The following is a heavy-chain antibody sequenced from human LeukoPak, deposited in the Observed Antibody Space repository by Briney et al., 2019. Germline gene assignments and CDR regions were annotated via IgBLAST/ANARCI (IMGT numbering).Heavy chain of an antibody. V-gene: IGHV4-59*11. D-gene: IGHD3-10*01. CDR2: VFYTGSS. Sequence: PSETLSLTCTVSGGSINTHYWSWIRQPPGKGLEWIGHVFYTGSSNYNPSLKSRVTISVDGSNNHFSLRMTSVTAADTAVYYCARAGAWQIDPWGQGTLVTVSS. CDR3: ARAGAWQIDP. CDR1: GGSINTHY. J-gene: IGHJ5*02.